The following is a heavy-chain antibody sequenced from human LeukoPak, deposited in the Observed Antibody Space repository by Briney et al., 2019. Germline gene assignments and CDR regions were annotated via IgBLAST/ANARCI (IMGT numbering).Heavy chain of an antibody. CDR1: GGSISSGSYY. CDR3: ARVPWGDYYDSSGYYP. CDR2: IYYSGST. V-gene: IGHV4-30-4*08. J-gene: IGHJ5*02. Sequence: PSETLSLTCTVSGGSISSGSYYWSWIRQPPGKGLEWIGYIYYSGSTYYNPSLKSRVTMSVDTSKNQFSLKLSSVTAADTAVYYCARVPWGDYYDSSGYYPWGQGTLVTVSS. D-gene: IGHD3-22*01.